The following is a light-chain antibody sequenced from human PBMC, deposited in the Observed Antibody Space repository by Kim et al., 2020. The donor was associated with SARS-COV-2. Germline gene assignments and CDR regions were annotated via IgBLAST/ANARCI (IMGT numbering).Light chain of an antibody. CDR3: QKYNSASST. J-gene: IGKJ2*01. Sequence: SASVGDRVTITCQASQGISNYLAWYQQKPGKVPTLLIYAASTLQSGVPSRFSGSGSGTDFTLTISSLQPEDVATYYCQKYNSASSTFGQGTKLEI. CDR2: AAS. CDR1: QGISNY. V-gene: IGKV1-27*01.